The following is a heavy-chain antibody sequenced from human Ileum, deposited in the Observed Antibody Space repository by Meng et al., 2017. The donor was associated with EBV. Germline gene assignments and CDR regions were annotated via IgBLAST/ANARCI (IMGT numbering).Heavy chain of an antibody. CDR2: IYHSGST. V-gene: IGHV4-4*02. J-gene: IGHJ4*02. CDR1: GDSISSNNW. D-gene: IGHD4-17*01. CDR3: ASGRDYAWHS. Sequence: QVHLPEACPGLVKPSGTLSLACAGSGDSISSNNWWSGVRQPPGKGLECIGEIYHSGSTNYNPSFKSRVTMSVDKSKNQISLNLSSVTAAYTAVYYCASGRDYAWHSWGRGTLVTVSS.